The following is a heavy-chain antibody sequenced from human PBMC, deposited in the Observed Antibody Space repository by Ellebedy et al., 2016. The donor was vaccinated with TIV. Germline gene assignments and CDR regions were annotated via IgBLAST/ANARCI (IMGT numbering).Heavy chain of an antibody. V-gene: IGHV1-69*13. CDR1: GYTFSSYG. CDR2: IIPIFGTP. Sequence: AASVKVSCKTSGYTFSSYGISWVRQAPGEGLEWMGGIIPIFGTPNYAQKFQGRVTISADELETTSYMHLRSLRSDDTAVYYCARAPLEGAALTIYGGFFAMDVWGQGTAVTVSS. D-gene: IGHD3-3*01. J-gene: IGHJ6*02. CDR3: ARAPLEGAALTIYGGFFAMDV.